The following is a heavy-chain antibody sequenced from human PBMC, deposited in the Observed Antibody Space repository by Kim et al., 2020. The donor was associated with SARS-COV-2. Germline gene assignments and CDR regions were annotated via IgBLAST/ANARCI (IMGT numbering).Heavy chain of an antibody. CDR2: IGGGGEWT. V-gene: IGHV3-23*01. CDR3: AKDSPWRTDY. Sequence: GGPLRPSCAASGFTFSSYDMTWVRQAPGKGLEWVSTIGGGGEWTYYADSVRGRFAMSRDNSENTLFLQMNSLRAEDTAVYYCAKDSPWRTDYWGQGTLVTVSS. CDR1: GFTFSSYD. J-gene: IGHJ4*02.